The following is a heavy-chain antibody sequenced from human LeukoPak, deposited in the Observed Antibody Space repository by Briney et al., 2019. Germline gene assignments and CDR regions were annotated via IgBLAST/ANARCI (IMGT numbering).Heavy chain of an antibody. CDR1: GGSISSYY. V-gene: IGHV4-59*01. CDR2: IYYSGST. J-gene: IGHJ1*01. Sequence: PSETLSLTCTVSGGSISSYYWSWIRQPPGKGLEWIGYIYYSGSTYYNPSLKSRVTISVDTSKNQFSLKLSSVTAADTAVYYCASTITGITEYFQHWGQGTLVTVSS. D-gene: IGHD1-20*01. CDR3: ASTITGITEYFQH.